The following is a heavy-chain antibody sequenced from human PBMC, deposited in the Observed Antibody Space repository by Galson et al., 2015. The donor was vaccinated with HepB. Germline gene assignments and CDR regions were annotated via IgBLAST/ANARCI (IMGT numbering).Heavy chain of an antibody. J-gene: IGHJ6*03. V-gene: IGHV3-53*01. CDR3: ARDVAAAGTIYYYYYMDV. CDR1: GFTVSSNY. D-gene: IGHD6-13*01. CDR2: IYSGGST. Sequence: SLRLSCAASGFTVSSNYMSWVRQAPGKGLEWVSVIYSGGSTYYADSVKGRFTISRDNSKNTLYLQMNSLRAEDTAVYYCARDVAAAGTIYYYYYMDVWGKGTTVTVSS.